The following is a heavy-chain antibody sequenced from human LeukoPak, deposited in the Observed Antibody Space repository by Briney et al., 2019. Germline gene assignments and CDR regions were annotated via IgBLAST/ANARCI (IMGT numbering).Heavy chain of an antibody. Sequence: SETLSLTCAVYGESFSGYYWSWIRQPPGKGLEWIGEINHSGSTNYNPSLKSRVTISVDTSKNQFSLKLSSVTAADTAVYYCAREGSSDAFDIWGQGTMVTVSS. D-gene: IGHD5/OR15-5a*01. CDR2: INHSGST. CDR3: AREGSSDAFDI. J-gene: IGHJ3*02. CDR1: GESFSGYY. V-gene: IGHV4-34*01.